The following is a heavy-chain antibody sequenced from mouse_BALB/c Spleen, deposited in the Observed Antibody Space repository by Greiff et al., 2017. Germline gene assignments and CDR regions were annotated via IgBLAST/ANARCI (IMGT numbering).Heavy chain of an antibody. CDR1: GFTFSSYA. J-gene: IGHJ4*01. V-gene: IGHV5-6-5*01. CDR3: ARGGNYVDYAMDY. Sequence: DVQLVESGGGLVKPGGSLKLSCAASGFTFSSYAMSWVRQTPEKRLEWVASISSGGSTYYPDSVKGRFTISRDNARNILYLQMSSLRSEDTAMYYCARGGNYVDYAMDYWGQGTSVTVSS. CDR2: ISSGGST. D-gene: IGHD2-1*01.